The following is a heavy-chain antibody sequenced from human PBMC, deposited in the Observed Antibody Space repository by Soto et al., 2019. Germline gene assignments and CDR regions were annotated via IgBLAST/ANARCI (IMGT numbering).Heavy chain of an antibody. V-gene: IGHV1-3*01. D-gene: IGHD1-26*01. CDR1: GYTFTTYA. Sequence: QVQLVQSGAEVKKPGASVKVSCKASGYTFTTYAIHWVRQAPGQRLEWMGWINVGNGNTKYSQKLQDRVTINRDTAASTPYMELSSVKSEDTAVYDCARDHLFGGSFPVWGQGTMVTVSS. CDR2: INVGNGNT. CDR3: ARDHLFGGSFPV. J-gene: IGHJ3*01.